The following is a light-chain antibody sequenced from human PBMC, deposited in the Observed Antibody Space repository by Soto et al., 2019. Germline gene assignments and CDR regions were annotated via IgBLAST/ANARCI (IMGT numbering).Light chain of an antibody. CDR2: DAS. CDR1: QSISSW. V-gene: IGKV1-5*01. J-gene: IGKJ1*01. CDR3: PLYNCYSP. Sequence: DIQMTQSPSTLSASIGDRVTITCRASQSISSWLAWYQQKPGKAPKLLIYDASSLESGVPSMFSGSGSGPDFPLTITSLQSHDLATYYRPLYNCYSPFRQGPKVDI.